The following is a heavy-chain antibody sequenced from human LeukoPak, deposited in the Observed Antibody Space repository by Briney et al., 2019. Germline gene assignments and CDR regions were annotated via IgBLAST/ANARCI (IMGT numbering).Heavy chain of an antibody. CDR3: AKDWIQFNRVFDCFDS. CDR2: TIGNTET. V-gene: IGHV3-9*01. Sequence: GRSLRLSCAASGFTFDDYAMHWIRQAPGKGLEWVATIGNTETFYADSVTGRFTISRDNSKNTVNLQMNRLRVEDTAIYYCAKDWIQFNRVFDCFDSWGQGTLVTVSS. D-gene: IGHD5-18*01. J-gene: IGHJ4*02. CDR1: GFTFDDYA.